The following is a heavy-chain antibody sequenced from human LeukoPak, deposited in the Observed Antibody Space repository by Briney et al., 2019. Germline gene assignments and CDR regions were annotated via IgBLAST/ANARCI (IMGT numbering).Heavy chain of an antibody. V-gene: IGHV3-49*03. J-gene: IGHJ4*02. D-gene: IGHD4-17*01. CDR3: TRGVSYGDYLPFDY. CDR2: IRSKAYGGTT. Sequence: SLRLSCTASGFTFGDYAMSWFRQAPGKGLEWVGFIRSKAYGGTTEYAASVKGRFTISRDDSKSIAYLQMNGLKTEDTAVYYCTRGVSYGDYLPFDYWGQGTLVTVSS. CDR1: GFTFGDYA.